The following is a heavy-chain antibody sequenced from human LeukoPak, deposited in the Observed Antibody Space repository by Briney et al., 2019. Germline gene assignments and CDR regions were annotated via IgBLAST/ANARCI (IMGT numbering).Heavy chain of an antibody. V-gene: IGHV1-69*05. CDR3: ASIMGYGGNGGARY. CDR2: IIPIFGTA. D-gene: IGHD4-23*01. J-gene: IGHJ4*02. CDR1: GGTFSSYA. Sequence: SVKVSCKASGGTFSSYAISWVRQAPGQGLEWMGGIIPIFGTANYAQKFQGRVTITTDESTCTAYMELSSLRSEDTAVYYCASIMGYGGNGGARYWGQGTLVTDSS.